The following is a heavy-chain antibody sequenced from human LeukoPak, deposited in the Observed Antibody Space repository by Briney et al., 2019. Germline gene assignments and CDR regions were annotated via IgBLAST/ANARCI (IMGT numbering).Heavy chain of an antibody. V-gene: IGHV3-23*01. D-gene: IGHD4-17*01. J-gene: IGHJ4*02. CDR2: ISGGGGST. Sequence: GRSLRLSCAASGLTFSSYGISWGRQPAGKGLESVSAISGGGGSTYYADSVKGRFTISRDNSKNTLYLQMNSLSAEDTAVYYCARGRLHYGEYEKTFDYWGQGTLVTVSS. CDR1: GLTFSSYG. CDR3: ARGRLHYGEYEKTFDY.